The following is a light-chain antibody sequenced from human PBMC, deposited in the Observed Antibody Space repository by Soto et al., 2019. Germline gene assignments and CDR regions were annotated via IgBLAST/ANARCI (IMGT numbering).Light chain of an antibody. J-gene: IGKJ5*01. Sequence: IQLTQSPSSLSASLGDRVTITCRASQGISSSLAWYQQKPGKAPKLLIYAASTLQSGVPSRFSGSGSGTDFTLTISSLQPEDFATYYCQELNSYPRTVGQGTRLEIK. CDR2: AAS. CDR3: QELNSYPRT. CDR1: QGISSS. V-gene: IGKV1-9*01.